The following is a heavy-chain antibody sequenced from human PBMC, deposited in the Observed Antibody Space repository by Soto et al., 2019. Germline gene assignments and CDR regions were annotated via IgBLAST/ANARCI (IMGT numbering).Heavy chain of an antibody. CDR3: AREGDSSSWYSGAFDI. CDR1: GGSISSYY. D-gene: IGHD6-13*01. Sequence: QEQLQESGPGLVKPSETLSLTCTVSGGSISSYYWSWIRQPAGKGLEWIGRIYTSVSTNYNPSLKSRVTMSVDTSKNQFSLKLSFVTAADTAVYYCAREGDSSSWYSGAFDIWGQGTMVTVSS. CDR2: IYTSVST. J-gene: IGHJ3*02. V-gene: IGHV4-4*07.